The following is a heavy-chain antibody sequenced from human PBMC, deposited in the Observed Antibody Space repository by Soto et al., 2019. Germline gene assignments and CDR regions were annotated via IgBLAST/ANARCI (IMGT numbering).Heavy chain of an antibody. Sequence: QVQLVEHGGGVVQPGKSLRLSCSASGFSFSNYGLHWVRQAPGKGLEWVSVISSDGSHKYYLDSVKGRFTISRDNSKNTLYLQMNRLRADVTAVYYCAKGGLFGELGLWGQGTLVTVSS. V-gene: IGHV3-30*18. CDR3: AKGGLFGELGL. J-gene: IGHJ4*02. CDR2: ISSDGSHK. CDR1: GFSFSNYG. D-gene: IGHD3-10*02.